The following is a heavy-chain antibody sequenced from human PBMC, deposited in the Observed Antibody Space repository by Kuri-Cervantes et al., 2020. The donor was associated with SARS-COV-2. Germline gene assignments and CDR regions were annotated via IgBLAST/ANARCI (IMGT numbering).Heavy chain of an antibody. CDR2: ISSSSSYI. D-gene: IGHD3-3*01. J-gene: IGHJ6*03. CDR1: GFTFSSYS. Sequence: GESLKISCAASGFTFSSYSMNWVRQAPGKGLEWVSSISSSSSYIYYADSVKGRFTISRDNAKNSLYLQMNSLRAEDTAVYYCARWGYYDFRSGYVVGDYYYYMDVWGKGTTVTVSS. CDR3: ARWGYYDFRSGYVVGDYYYYMDV. V-gene: IGHV3-21*01.